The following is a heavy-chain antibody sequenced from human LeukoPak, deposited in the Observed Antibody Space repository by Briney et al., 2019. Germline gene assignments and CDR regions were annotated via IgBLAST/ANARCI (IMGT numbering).Heavy chain of an antibody. J-gene: IGHJ3*02. CDR1: GFTVSSNY. V-gene: IGHV3-53*01. Sequence: GGSLRLSCAASGFTVSSNYMSWVRQAPGKGLEWVSVIYSGGSTYYADSVKGRFTISRDNSKNTLYLQMNSLRAEDTAVYYCAKAVSGDSSGYYHGDAFDIWGQGTMVTVSS. CDR3: AKAVSGDSSGYYHGDAFDI. CDR2: IYSGGST. D-gene: IGHD3-22*01.